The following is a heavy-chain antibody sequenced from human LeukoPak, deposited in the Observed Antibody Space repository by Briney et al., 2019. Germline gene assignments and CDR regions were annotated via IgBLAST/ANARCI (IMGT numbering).Heavy chain of an antibody. CDR3: ARGRDPY. Sequence: SETLSLTCAVYGGSFSGYYWTWLRQPPGRGLEWIGEINHSGSTNYNPSLKSRVTISVDTSKSQFSLKLNSVTAADTAMYYCARGRDPYWGQGTLVTVFS. V-gene: IGHV4-34*01. D-gene: IGHD5-24*01. J-gene: IGHJ4*02. CDR1: GGSFSGYY. CDR2: INHSGST.